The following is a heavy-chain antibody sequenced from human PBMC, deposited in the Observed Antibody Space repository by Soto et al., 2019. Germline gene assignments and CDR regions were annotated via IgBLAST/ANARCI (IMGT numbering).Heavy chain of an antibody. CDR2: TIPILGIA. CDR1: GGTFSSYT. J-gene: IGHJ1*01. V-gene: IGHV1-69*02. D-gene: IGHD2-2*01. Sequence: ASVKVSCKASGGTFSSYTISWVRQAPGQGLEWMGRTIPILGIANYAQKFQGRVTITADKSTSTAYMELSSLRSEDTAVYYCASDYCSSTSCYSAEYFQHWGQGTLVTVSS. CDR3: ASDYCSSTSCYSAEYFQH.